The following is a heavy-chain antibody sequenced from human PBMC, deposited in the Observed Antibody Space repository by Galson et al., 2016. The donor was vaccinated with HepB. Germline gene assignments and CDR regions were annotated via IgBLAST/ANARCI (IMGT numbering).Heavy chain of an antibody. CDR1: GFTFSSYS. CDR3: ARDPYCGGDCNSPRYFDL. J-gene: IGHJ2*01. V-gene: IGHV3-48*04. Sequence: SLRLSCAASGFTFSSYSMNWVRQAPGKGLEWLSYISSSSRTIYYAASVKGRFTISRDNAKNSLYLQMNRLRVEDTAVYYCARDPYCGGDCNSPRYFDLWGRGTLVTVAS. CDR2: ISSSSRTI. D-gene: IGHD2-21*02.